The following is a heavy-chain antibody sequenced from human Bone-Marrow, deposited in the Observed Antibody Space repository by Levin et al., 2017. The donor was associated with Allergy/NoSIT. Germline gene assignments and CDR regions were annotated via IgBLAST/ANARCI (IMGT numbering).Heavy chain of an antibody. CDR2: FDPEEGET. CDR3: ATAGPQGFHWFDP. J-gene: IGHJ5*02. V-gene: IGHV1-24*01. CDR1: GYSLIEVS. Sequence: GESLKISCKISGYSLIEVSIHWVRQAPGEGLEWMGGFDPEEGETIYAQQFQGRVTVTEDTSTDTAYMELSSLRSEDTAVYYCATAGPQGFHWFDPWGQGTLVTVSS.